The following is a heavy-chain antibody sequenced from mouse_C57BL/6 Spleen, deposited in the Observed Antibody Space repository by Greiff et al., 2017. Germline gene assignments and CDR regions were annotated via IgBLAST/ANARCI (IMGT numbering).Heavy chain of an antibody. V-gene: IGHV5-17*01. CDR1: GFTFSDYG. J-gene: IGHJ2*01. D-gene: IGHD2-3*01. CDR2: ISSGSSTI. CDR3: ARNYDGYFYYFDY. Sequence: EVQLVESGGGLVKPGGSLKLSCAASGFTFSDYGMHWVRQAPEKGLEWVAYISSGSSTIYYADTVKGRFTISRDNAKNTLFLQMTSLRSEDTAMYYCARNYDGYFYYFDYWGQGTTLTVSS.